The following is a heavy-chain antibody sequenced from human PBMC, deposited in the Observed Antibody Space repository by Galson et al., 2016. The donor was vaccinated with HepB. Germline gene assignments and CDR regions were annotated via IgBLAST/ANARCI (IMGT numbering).Heavy chain of an antibody. CDR2: ISRSGDSR. J-gene: IGHJ3*01. CDR1: GFTFNNYG. Sequence: SLRLSCAASGFTFNNYGTTWVRQAPGKGLEVVSSISRSGDSRDYADSVKGRFTISRDNSKNTLSLQMNSLKSDDTAVYFCLRGGAGTNAFDLRGRGTLVIVSS. CDR3: LRGGAGTNAFDL. V-gene: IGHV3-23*01. D-gene: IGHD1-26*01.